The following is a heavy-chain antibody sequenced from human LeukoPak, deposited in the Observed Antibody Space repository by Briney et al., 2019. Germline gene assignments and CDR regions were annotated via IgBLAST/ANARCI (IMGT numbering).Heavy chain of an antibody. D-gene: IGHD3-3*01. CDR1: GFTLGTFE. Sequence: GRSLALSCVVSGFTLGTFEMNWVRQAPGKGLEWLSYIRSSGTRIYYADSVQGRLTVSRDIAKNSMYLHVNSLRAEDTAVYYCARTYYDFWSVALAYYFDYWGQGTLVTVSS. CDR3: ARTYYDFWSVALAYYFDY. CDR2: IRSSGTRI. V-gene: IGHV3-48*03. J-gene: IGHJ4*02.